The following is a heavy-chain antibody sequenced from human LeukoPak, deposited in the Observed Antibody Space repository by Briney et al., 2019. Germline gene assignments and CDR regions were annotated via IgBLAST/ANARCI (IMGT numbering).Heavy chain of an antibody. CDR3: ARVSVTVIDY. D-gene: IGHD3-16*02. Sequence: SETLSLTSTVSGGSISSYYWSWIRQPPGKGLEWIGYIYYSGSTNYNPSLKSRVTISVDTSKNQFSLKLRSVTAADTAVYYCARVSVTVIDYWGQGTLVTVSS. CDR2: IYYSGST. J-gene: IGHJ4*02. V-gene: IGHV4-59*01. CDR1: GGSISSYY.